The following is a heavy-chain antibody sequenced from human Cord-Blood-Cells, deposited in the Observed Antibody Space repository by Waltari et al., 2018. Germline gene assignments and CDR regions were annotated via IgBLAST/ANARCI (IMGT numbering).Heavy chain of an antibody. V-gene: IGHV4-34*01. J-gene: IGHJ3*02. CDR2: INHSGST. CDR1: GGSFSGYY. D-gene: IGHD7-27*01. Sequence: QVQLQQWGAGLLKPSETLSLTCAVYGGSFSGYYWSWIRQPPGKGLEWIGEINHSGSTNYNPSRKSRVTISVDTSKNRFSLKLSSVTAADTAVYYCARANWGKRAFDIWGQGTMVTVSS. CDR3: ARANWGKRAFDI.